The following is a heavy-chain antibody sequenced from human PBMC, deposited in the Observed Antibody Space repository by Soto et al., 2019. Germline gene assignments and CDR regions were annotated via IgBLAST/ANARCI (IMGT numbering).Heavy chain of an antibody. V-gene: IGHV1-18*01. CDR3: ARHIAAGRFDP. CDR2: TSAYNGNT. J-gene: IGHJ5*02. D-gene: IGHD6-13*01. CDR1: GYTFTIYG. Sequence: VSVNLSCKASGYTFTIYGISWVRQAPGQGLEWMGWTSAYNGNTNYAQKLQGRVTMTTDTSTSTAYMELRSLRSDDTAVYYCARHIAAGRFDPWGQGTLVTVSS.